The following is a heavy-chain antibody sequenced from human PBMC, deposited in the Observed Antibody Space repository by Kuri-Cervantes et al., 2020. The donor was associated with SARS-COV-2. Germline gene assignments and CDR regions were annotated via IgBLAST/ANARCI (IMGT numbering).Heavy chain of an antibody. CDR2: ISAYNGDT. V-gene: IGHV1-18*01. CDR3: ARGHRYDILTGYPSKYYFDY. CDR1: GYIFTSFD. J-gene: IGHJ4*02. D-gene: IGHD3-9*01. Sequence: GESLKISCKASGYIFTSFDISWVRQAPGQGLEWMGWISAYNGDTNYAQKLQGRVTMTTDTSTSTAYMELRSLRSDDTAVYYCARGHRYDILTGYPSKYYFDYWGQGTLVTVSS.